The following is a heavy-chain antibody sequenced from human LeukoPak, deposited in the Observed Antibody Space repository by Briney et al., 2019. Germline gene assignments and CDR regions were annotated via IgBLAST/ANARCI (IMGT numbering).Heavy chain of an antibody. CDR2: IIPIIGTA. J-gene: IGHJ4*02. Sequence: SVKVSCKASGGAFSSYAMSWVRQAPGQGLEWMGGIIPIIGTANYAQKFQGRVTITADKSTSTAYMELSSLRSEDTAVYYCARVPEGYYGSGSYYPLDYWGQGTLVTVSS. D-gene: IGHD3-10*01. CDR1: GGAFSSYA. CDR3: ARVPEGYYGSGSYYPLDY. V-gene: IGHV1-69*06.